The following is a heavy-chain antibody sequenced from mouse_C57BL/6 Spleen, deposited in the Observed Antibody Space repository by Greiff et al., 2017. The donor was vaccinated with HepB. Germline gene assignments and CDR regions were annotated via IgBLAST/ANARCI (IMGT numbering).Heavy chain of an antibody. CDR2: IWSGGST. D-gene: IGHD1-1*01. CDR1: GFSLTSYG. V-gene: IGHV2-2*01. Sequence: VHLQHSGPGPVQPSQSLSITCTVSGFSLTSYGVHWVRQSPGKGLEWLGVIWSGGSTDYNAAFISRLSISKDNSKSQVFFKMNSLQADDTAIYYCARSRAGRSCYSVYWCQGNTLEVSS. J-gene: IGHJ2*01. CDR3: ARSRAGRSCYSVY.